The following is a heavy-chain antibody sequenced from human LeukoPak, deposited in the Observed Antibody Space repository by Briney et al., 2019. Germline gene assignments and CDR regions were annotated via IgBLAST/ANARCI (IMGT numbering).Heavy chain of an antibody. D-gene: IGHD3-10*01. CDR3: VKDLPFGGGVDY. CDR1: GFTFSTYA. J-gene: IGHJ4*02. Sequence: QPGGSLRLSCSASGFTFSTYAMHWVRQAPGQGLEYVSVISRNGGRTYYANSAKSRLTISRDNSKNTLYLQMSSLRAEDTAVYYCVKDLPFGGGVDYWGQGTLVTVSS. V-gene: IGHV3-64D*06. CDR2: ISRNGGRT.